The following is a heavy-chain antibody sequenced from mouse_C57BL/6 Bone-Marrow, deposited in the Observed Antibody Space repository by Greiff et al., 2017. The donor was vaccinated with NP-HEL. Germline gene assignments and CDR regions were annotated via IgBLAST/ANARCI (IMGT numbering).Heavy chain of an antibody. D-gene: IGHD2-12*01. V-gene: IGHV3-6*01. Sequence: EVQLQQSGPGLVKPSQSLSLTCSVTGYSITSGYYWNWIRQFPGNKLEWMGYISYDGSNNYNPSLKNRISITRDTSTNQFFLKLNSVTTEDTATYYCASLRRLYAMDYWGQGTSVTVSS. J-gene: IGHJ4*01. CDR2: ISYDGSN. CDR3: ASLRRLYAMDY. CDR1: GYSITSGYY.